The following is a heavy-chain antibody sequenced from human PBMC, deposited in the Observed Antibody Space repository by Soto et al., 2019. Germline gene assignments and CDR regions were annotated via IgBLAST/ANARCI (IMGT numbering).Heavy chain of an antibody. CDR2: IIPLHNTS. V-gene: IGHV1-69*06. CDR1: GGAFTNYS. J-gene: IGHJ6*02. D-gene: IGHD1-1*01. Sequence: QVHLLQSGAEVKKPGSSLKVSCKVSGGAFTNYSLNWVRHSPGQGLEWLGGIIPLHNTSNYSEKFVGRLSVTADISSSTVYMHLSGLTSGDTATYYCASWSAWNPLYYHGMDVWGQGTTVTVFS. CDR3: ASWSAWNPLYYHGMDV.